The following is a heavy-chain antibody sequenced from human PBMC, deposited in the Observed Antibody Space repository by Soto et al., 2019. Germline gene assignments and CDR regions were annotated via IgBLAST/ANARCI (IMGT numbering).Heavy chain of an antibody. CDR1: PGSISSYY. D-gene: IGHD5-18*01. V-gene: IGHV4-4*07. Sequence: SQSMSLTXTLAPGSISSYYWSWIRHPAGKGLEWIGRIYTRGSTNYNPSLKSRVTVSVDTSKNQFSLKLSSVTAADTAVYYCARNIVGYSYGIDCWGQGTLVTVSS. CDR2: IYTRGST. CDR3: ARNIVGYSYGIDC. J-gene: IGHJ4*02.